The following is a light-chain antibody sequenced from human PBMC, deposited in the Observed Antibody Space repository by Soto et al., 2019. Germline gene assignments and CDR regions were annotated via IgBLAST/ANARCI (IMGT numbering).Light chain of an antibody. J-gene: IGKJ1*01. CDR2: RAS. V-gene: IGKV1-5*03. CDR3: QQYSSYPWT. Sequence: DIQMTQSPSTLSASVGDRVTITCRASQSISNWLAWYQQKPGKVPKLLIYRASSLESGVPSRYSGSGSGTAFTLTISSLQPDDFATYYCQQYSSYPWTFGQGTKVEIK. CDR1: QSISNW.